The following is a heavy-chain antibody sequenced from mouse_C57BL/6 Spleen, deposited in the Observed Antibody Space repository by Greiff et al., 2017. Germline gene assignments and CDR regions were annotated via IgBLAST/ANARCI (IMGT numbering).Heavy chain of an antibody. CDR3: AREEFITTVVAYYAMDY. Sequence: QVQLKESGPELVKPGASVKISCKASGYAFSSSWMNWVKQRPGKGLEWIGRIYPGDGDTNYNGKFKGKATLTADKSSSTAYMQLSSLTSEDSAVYFCAREEFITTVVAYYAMDYWGQGTSVTVSS. V-gene: IGHV1-82*01. D-gene: IGHD1-1*01. CDR1: GYAFSSSW. J-gene: IGHJ4*01. CDR2: IYPGDGDT.